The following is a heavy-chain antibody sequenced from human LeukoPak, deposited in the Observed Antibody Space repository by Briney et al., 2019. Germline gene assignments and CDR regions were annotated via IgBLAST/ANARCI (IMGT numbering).Heavy chain of an antibody. V-gene: IGHV3-23*01. D-gene: IGHD2-8*01. CDR2: ISGSGGST. CDR1: GFTFSSYA. Sequence: GGSLRLSRAASGFTFSSYAVSWVRQAPGKGLEWVSSISGSGGSTYGADSVKGRFTISRDNSKNTLYLQMSSLRAEDTALYYCAKDRSCTNDICHGDFDYWGQGTLVTVSS. J-gene: IGHJ4*02. CDR3: AKDRSCTNDICHGDFDY.